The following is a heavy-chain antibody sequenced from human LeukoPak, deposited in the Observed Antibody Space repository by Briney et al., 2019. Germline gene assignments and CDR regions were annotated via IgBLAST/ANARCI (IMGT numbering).Heavy chain of an antibody. CDR3: ARGYYGDPFDY. Sequence: GASVKVSCKASGYSFTGHYIHWVRQALGQGLEWMGWSNPHSGDTNYAQKLQGRVTMTRDTSISTAYLELSRLRFGDTAVYYCARGYYGDPFDYWGQGTLVTVSS. CDR2: SNPHSGDT. CDR1: GYSFTGHY. J-gene: IGHJ4*02. V-gene: IGHV1-2*02. D-gene: IGHD4-17*01.